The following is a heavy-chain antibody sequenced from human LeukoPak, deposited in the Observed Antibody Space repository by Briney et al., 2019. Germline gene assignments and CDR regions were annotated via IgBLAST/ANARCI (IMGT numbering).Heavy chain of an antibody. CDR2: IYPGDSDT. V-gene: IGHV5-51*01. Sequence: GESLKISCKGSGYSFTSYWIGWVLQMPGKGLEWMGIIYPGDSDTRYSPSFQGQVTISADKSISTAYLQWSSLKASDTAMYYCARRVSLYYYDSSGYYAFDYWGQGTLVTVSS. CDR3: ARRVSLYYYDSSGYYAFDY. J-gene: IGHJ4*02. CDR1: GYSFTSYW. D-gene: IGHD3-22*01.